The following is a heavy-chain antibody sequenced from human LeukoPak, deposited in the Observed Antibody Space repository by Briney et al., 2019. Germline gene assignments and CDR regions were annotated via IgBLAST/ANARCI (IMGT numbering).Heavy chain of an antibody. V-gene: IGHV4-61*05. CDR2: IYYSGST. CDR3: ARAGSSALGRVDL. Sequence: SETLSLTCIVSGGSISSSSYYWGWIRQPPGKGLEWIGYIYYSGSTNYNPSLKSRVTISLDTSKNQFSLKLNSVTAADTAVYYCARAGSSALGRVDLWGQGTLVTVSS. J-gene: IGHJ5*02. D-gene: IGHD6-6*01. CDR1: GGSISSSSYY.